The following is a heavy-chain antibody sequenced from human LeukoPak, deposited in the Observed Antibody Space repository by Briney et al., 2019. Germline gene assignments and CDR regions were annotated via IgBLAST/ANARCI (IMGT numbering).Heavy chain of an antibody. Sequence: ASVKVSCKASGYTFTSYYMHWVRQAPGQGLEWMGIINPSGGSTSYAQKFQGRVTMTRATSTSTVYTELSSLRSADTAVYYCASRLAAAGKIAVDYWGQGTLVTVSS. CDR3: ASRLAAAGKIAVDY. CDR2: INPSGGST. D-gene: IGHD6-13*01. J-gene: IGHJ4*02. CDR1: GYTFTSYY. V-gene: IGHV1-46*01.